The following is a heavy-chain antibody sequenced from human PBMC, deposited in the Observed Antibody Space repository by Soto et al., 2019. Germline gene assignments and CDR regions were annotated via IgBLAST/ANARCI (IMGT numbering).Heavy chain of an antibody. CDR2: MNPNSGNT. D-gene: IGHD3-10*01. Sequence: QVQLVQSGAEVKKPGASVKVSCKASGYTFTSYDINWVRQATGQGLEWMGWMNPNSGNTGYAQKFQGRVTMXXNTSISTAYMELSSLRSEDTAVYYCARGSNYYASGDDAFDIWGQGTMVTVSS. CDR3: ARGSNYYASGDDAFDI. V-gene: IGHV1-8*01. J-gene: IGHJ3*02. CDR1: GYTFTSYD.